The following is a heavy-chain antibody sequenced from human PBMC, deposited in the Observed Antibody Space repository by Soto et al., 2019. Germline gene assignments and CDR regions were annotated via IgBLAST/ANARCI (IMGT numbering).Heavy chain of an antibody. Sequence: SLTCSVSGASISTSTYYWAWVRQPPGKGLEWIGYIYYTGDTFYNPSLKSRVTISVDTSIHQFSLTLTSVTAADTAIYYCSRHGATVLYFYGMDVWGHGTAVTVSS. J-gene: IGHJ6*02. V-gene: IGHV4-39*01. CDR1: GASISTSTYY. CDR3: SRHGATVLYFYGMDV. CDR2: IYYTGDT. D-gene: IGHD3-9*01.